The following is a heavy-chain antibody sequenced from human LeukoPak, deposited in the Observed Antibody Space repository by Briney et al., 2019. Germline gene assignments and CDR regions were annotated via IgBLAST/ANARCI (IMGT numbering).Heavy chain of an antibody. J-gene: IGHJ4*02. CDR1: GGSISSYY. CDR2: IYYSGST. D-gene: IGHD3-10*01. CDR3: ARQGTGASDY. Sequence: SETLSLTCTVSGGSISSYYWSWIRQPPGKGLEGIGYIYYSGSTNYNPSLKSRVTISVDTSKNQFSLKLSSVTAADTAVYYCARQGTGASDYWGQGTLVTVSS. V-gene: IGHV4-59*01.